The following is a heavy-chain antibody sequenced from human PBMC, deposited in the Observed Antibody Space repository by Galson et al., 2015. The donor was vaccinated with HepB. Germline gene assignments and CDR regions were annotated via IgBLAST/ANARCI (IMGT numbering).Heavy chain of an antibody. D-gene: IGHD6-19*01. CDR2: IKQDGSEK. J-gene: IGHJ4*02. CDR3: ARDPRLWDSSGWYGGRDNYFDY. V-gene: IGHV3-7*03. Sequence: SLRLSCAASGFTFSSYWMSWVRQAPGKGLEWVANIKQDGSEKYYVDSVKGRFTISRDNAKNSLYLQMNSLRAEDTAVYYCARDPRLWDSSGWYGGRDNYFDYWGQGTLVTVSS. CDR1: GFTFSSYW.